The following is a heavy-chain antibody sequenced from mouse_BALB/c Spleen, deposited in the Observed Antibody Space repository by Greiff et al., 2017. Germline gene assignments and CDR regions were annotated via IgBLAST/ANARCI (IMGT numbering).Heavy chain of an antibody. CDR2: IRNKANGYTT. CDR3: ARDNDGAY. V-gene: IGHV7-3*02. J-gene: IGHJ3*01. Sequence: VQLKESGGGLVQPGGSLRLSCATSGFTFTDYYMSWVRQPPGKALEWLGFIRNKANGYTTEYSASVKGRFTISRDNSQSILYLQMNTLRAEDSATYYCARDNDGAYWGQGTLVTVSA. CDR1: GFTFTDYY. D-gene: IGHD2-12*01.